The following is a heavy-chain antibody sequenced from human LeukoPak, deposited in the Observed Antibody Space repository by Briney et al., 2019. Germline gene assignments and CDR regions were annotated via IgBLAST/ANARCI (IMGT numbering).Heavy chain of an antibody. CDR1: GFTFRMYG. CDR2: ISGAGGST. V-gene: IGHV3-23*01. J-gene: IGHJ4*02. Sequence: GGSLRLSCAASGFTFRMYGMSWVRQAPGKGLEWVSTISGAGGSTYYADSVKGRFTISRDNSKNTLYLQMDGLRAEDTAIYYCAKEYTGTFSPFPSYFDNWGQGTLVTVSS. CDR3: AKEYTGTFSPFPSYFDN. D-gene: IGHD1-26*01.